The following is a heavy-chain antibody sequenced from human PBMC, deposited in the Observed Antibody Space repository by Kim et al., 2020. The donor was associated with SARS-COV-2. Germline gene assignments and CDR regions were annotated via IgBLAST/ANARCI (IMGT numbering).Heavy chain of an antibody. CDR1: GGTFGGNY. CDR3: ARDRFRYGFDL. J-gene: IGHJ3*01. D-gene: IGHD5-18*01. CDR2: SGGD. V-gene: IGHV4-34*01. Sequence: SETLSLTCAVSGGTFGGNYWHWIRQPPGKGLEWIGGSGGDNYNSSFNSRVNISVNRSNNEVTLRLKSVTAADTAVYFCARDRFRYGFDLWGQRTVVVVSS.